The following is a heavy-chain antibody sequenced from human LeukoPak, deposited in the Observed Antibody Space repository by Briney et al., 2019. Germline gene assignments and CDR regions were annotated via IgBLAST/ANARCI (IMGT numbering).Heavy chain of an antibody. J-gene: IGHJ4*02. CDR1: GGPFSGYY. CDR2: ITYSGSI. V-gene: IGHV4-34*01. Sequence: PSETLSLTCAVYGGPFSGYYWSWIRQPPGKGLEWIGEITYSGSIYYKPSLKSRVTISVDTSKNQFSLKLNSVTAADTAMYYCARDLMTWGQGTLVAVSS. CDR3: ARDLMT.